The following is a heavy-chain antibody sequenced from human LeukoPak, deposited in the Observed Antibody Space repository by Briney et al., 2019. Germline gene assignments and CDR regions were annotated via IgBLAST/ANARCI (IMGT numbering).Heavy chain of an antibody. CDR2: ISDDGRNK. D-gene: IGHD4-17*01. V-gene: IGHV3-30*18. Sequence: GGSLRLSCAASGFSFISYGMHWVRQAPGKGLEWVGVISDDGRNKNYADSVKGRFTISRDNSKDTLYLQMNSLRDEDTAVYYCAKRPSDYGDYVTYFDYWGQGALVTVSS. J-gene: IGHJ4*02. CDR1: GFSFISYG. CDR3: AKRPSDYGDYVTYFDY.